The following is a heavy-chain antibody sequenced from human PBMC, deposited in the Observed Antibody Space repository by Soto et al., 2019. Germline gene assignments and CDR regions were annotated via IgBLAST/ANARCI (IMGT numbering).Heavy chain of an antibody. Sequence: SXKVSFRASGNTXTNFGVALVRKAPGQGLEWMGWISAYTDDPNYAQKFQVRVTMTIDTSTRTAYLDLRSLTSDDTDVYYCARVIPGAEAWFDPWGQGTLGTVS. CDR1: GNTXTNFG. V-gene: IGHV1-18*01. CDR3: ARVIPGAEAWFDP. J-gene: IGHJ5*02. D-gene: IGHD2-2*01. CDR2: ISAYTDDP.